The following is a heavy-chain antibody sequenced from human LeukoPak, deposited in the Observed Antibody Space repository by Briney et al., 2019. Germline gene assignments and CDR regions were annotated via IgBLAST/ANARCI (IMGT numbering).Heavy chain of an antibody. CDR3: ARGSNGWSGIDY. V-gene: IGHV3-74*01. CDR2: ISGDGSST. J-gene: IGHJ4*02. D-gene: IGHD6-19*01. Sequence: GGSLRLSCGASEFTFSSHWMYWVRRAPGEGLVWVSRISGDGSSTNHADSVKGRFAISRDSAKNTLYLQMNSLRAEDTSVYYCARGSNGWSGIDYWGQGTLVTVSS. CDR1: EFTFSSHW.